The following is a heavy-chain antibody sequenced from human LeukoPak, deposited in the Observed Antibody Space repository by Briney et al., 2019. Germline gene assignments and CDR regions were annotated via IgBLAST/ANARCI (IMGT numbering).Heavy chain of an antibody. D-gene: IGHD3-10*01. CDR1: GYSFTSYW. J-gene: IGHJ4*02. Sequence: GESLKISFKGSGYSFTSYWIGWVRQMPGKGLEGMGIIYPVDSDTRYSPSFQGQVTISAGKSISTAYLQWSSLKASDTAMYYCARRFSGTTSAGDSWGQGTQVTVSS. CDR3: ARRFSGTTSAGDS. CDR2: IYPVDSDT. V-gene: IGHV5-51*01.